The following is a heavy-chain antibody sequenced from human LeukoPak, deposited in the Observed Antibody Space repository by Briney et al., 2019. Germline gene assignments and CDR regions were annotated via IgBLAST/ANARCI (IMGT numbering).Heavy chain of an antibody. CDR2: INLSGSP. V-gene: IGHV4-34*01. CDR3: VTTAGYSGYDWGWFSDYYLAV. CDR1: GVSASGYY. D-gene: IGHD5-12*01. Sequence: SETLSLTCAVYGVSASGYYGTWIRQLPGRGLEWIGEINLSGSPKYNPSLKSRVSISVDASKNQIFLTLTSVTAADTATYYCVTTAGYSGYDWGWFSDYYLAVWGTGTTV. J-gene: IGHJ6*03.